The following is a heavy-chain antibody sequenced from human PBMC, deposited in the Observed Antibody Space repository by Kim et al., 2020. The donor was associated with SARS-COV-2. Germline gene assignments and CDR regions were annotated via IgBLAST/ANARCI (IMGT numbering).Heavy chain of an antibody. D-gene: IGHD3-16*01. J-gene: IGHJ6*02. Sequence: SETLSLTCTVSGGSISSGGYYWSWIRQHPGKGLEWIGYIYYSGSTYYNPSLKSRVTISVDTSKNQFSLKLSSVTAADTAVYYCARAITWSSYYGMDVWGQGTTVTVSS. V-gene: IGHV4-31*03. CDR3: ARAITWSSYYGMDV. CDR2: IYYSGST. CDR1: GGSISSGGYY.